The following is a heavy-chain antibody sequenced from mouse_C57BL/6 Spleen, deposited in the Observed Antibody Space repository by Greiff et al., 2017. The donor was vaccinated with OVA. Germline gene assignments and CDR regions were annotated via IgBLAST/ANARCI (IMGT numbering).Heavy chain of an antibody. CDR1: GYSFTGHF. J-gene: IGHJ3*01. Sequence: EVQLQQSGPELVQPGDSVKISCKASGYSFTGHFMNWVMQSHGKSLEWIGRINPYNGDTFYNQKFKGKATLTVDKSSSTAHMELRSQTSEYSAVYYGASYYGSSAWFAYWGQGTLVTVSA. D-gene: IGHD1-1*01. CDR2: INPYNGDT. V-gene: IGHV1-20*01. CDR3: ASYYGSSAWFAY.